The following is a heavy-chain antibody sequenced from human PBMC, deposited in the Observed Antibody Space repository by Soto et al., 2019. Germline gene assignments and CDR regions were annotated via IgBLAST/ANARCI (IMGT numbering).Heavy chain of an antibody. CDR2: ISGSSSTI. V-gene: IGHV3-48*02. CDR3: AKTSLRVYYYGMDV. CDR1: GFAFSRYS. J-gene: IGHJ6*02. Sequence: GGSLRLSCAASGFAFSRYSMNWVRQAPGKGLEWVSHISGSSSTIYYTDSVRGRFTVSRDNAKNSLYLQMNSLRDEDTAVYFCAKTSLRVYYYGMDVWGQGTTVTVSS.